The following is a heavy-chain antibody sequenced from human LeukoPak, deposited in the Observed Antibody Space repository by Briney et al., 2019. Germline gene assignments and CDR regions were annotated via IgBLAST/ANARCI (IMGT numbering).Heavy chain of an antibody. J-gene: IGHJ5*02. Sequence: ASVKVSCKASGYTFTGYYMHWVRQAPGQGLEWMGIINPSGGSTSYAQKFQGRVTMTRDTSTSTVYMELSSLRSEDTAVYYCARALPSTKIGGTNWFDPWGQGTLVTVSS. V-gene: IGHV1-46*01. CDR2: INPSGGST. CDR1: GYTFTGYY. CDR3: ARALPSTKIGGTNWFDP. D-gene: IGHD4-23*01.